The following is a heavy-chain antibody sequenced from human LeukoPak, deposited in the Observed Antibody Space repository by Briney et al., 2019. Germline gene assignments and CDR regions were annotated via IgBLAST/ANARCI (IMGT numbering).Heavy chain of an antibody. Sequence: SETLSLTCTVSGGPISSYYWSWIRQPPGKGLEWIGYIYYSGSTNYNPSLKSRVTISVDTSKNQFSLKLSSVTAADTAVYYCARTTGYGAADFDYWGQGTLVTVSS. CDR2: IYYSGST. D-gene: IGHD4-17*01. V-gene: IGHV4-59*01. J-gene: IGHJ4*02. CDR1: GGPISSYY. CDR3: ARTTGYGAADFDY.